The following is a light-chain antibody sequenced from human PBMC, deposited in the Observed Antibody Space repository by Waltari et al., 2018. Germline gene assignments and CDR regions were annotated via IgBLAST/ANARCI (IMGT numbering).Light chain of an antibody. CDR1: GSNIGSNY. CDR3: AAWDDTLSDPWV. Sequence: QSVLTQPPSASGTPGKRVTISCSGSGSNIGSNYVFWYQHLPGTAPKLLIYRDNQRPSGVPDRFSGSKTGTSASLAISGLRSEDEADYYCAAWDDTLSDPWVFGGGTKLTVL. CDR2: RDN. J-gene: IGLJ3*02. V-gene: IGLV1-47*01.